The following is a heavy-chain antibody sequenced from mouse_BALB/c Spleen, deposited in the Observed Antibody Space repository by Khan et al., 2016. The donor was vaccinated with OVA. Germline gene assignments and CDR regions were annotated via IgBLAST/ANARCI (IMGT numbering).Heavy chain of an antibody. CDR3: ARSVTITTVVATDFDY. J-gene: IGHJ2*01. V-gene: IGHV3-2*02. Sequence: EVKLLESGPGLVKPSQSLSLTCTVTGYSITSDYAWNWIRQFPGNKLEWLGYISYSGRTSYNPSLKSRISITRDTYKNLFIQQLNSVTTEDTATYSCARSVTITTVVATDFDYWRQGTTLTVSS. D-gene: IGHD1-1*01. CDR1: GYSITSDYA. CDR2: ISYSGRT.